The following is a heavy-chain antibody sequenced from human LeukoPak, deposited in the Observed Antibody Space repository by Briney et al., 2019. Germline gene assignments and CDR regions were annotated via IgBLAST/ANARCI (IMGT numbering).Heavy chain of an antibody. CDR3: ASSKGLAVAGTPLYYYYMDV. Sequence: GSLRLSCAASGFTFSSYSMNWVRQAPGKGLEWIGEINHSGSTNYNPSLKSRVTISVDTSKNRFSLKLSSVTAADTAVYYCASSKGLAVAGTPLYYYYMDVWGKGTTVTISS. CDR1: GFTFSSYS. D-gene: IGHD6-19*01. V-gene: IGHV4-34*01. CDR2: INHSGST. J-gene: IGHJ6*03.